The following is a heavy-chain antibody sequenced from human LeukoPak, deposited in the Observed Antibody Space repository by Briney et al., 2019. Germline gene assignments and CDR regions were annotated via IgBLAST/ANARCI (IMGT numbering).Heavy chain of an antibody. V-gene: IGHV4-4*02. J-gene: IGHJ4*02. CDR2: SCHRGSI. D-gene: IGHD5-12*01. Sequence: SETLSLTCAVSGGSINSGNWWKRVREPAGKGLEWIGESCHRGSINHDPPVKRRDVITGGKSKNQLSLNLTSVPAADTAVYYCARASRGYHFDFWGQGTLLTVSS. CDR1: GGSINSGNW. CDR3: ARASRGYHFDF.